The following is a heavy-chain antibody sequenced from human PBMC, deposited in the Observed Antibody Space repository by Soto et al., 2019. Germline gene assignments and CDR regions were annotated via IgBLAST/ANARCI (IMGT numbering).Heavy chain of an antibody. V-gene: IGHV3-66*01. J-gene: IGHJ4*02. Sequence: EVQLVESGGGLVQPGGSLRLSCAASGFTVSSNYMSWVRQAPGKGLEWVSVIYSGGSTYYADSVKGRFTISRDNSKNTLYLQMNSLRAEDTAVYYCARDTRIRGYSGYDPSGFDYWGQGTLVTVSS. D-gene: IGHD5-12*01. CDR1: GFTVSSNY. CDR2: IYSGGST. CDR3: ARDTRIRGYSGYDPSGFDY.